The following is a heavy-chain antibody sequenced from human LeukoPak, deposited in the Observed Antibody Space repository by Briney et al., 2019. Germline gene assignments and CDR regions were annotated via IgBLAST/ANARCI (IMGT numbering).Heavy chain of an antibody. D-gene: IGHD1-1*01. J-gene: IGHJ5*02. Sequence: PSETLSLTCTVSGYSISSGYYWGWIRQPPGKGLEWIGSIYHSGSTYYNPSLKSRVTISVDTSKNQFSLKLSSVTAADTAVYYCARDGTTGWFDPWGQGTLVTVSS. V-gene: IGHV4-38-2*02. CDR1: GYSISSGYY. CDR3: ARDGTTGWFDP. CDR2: IYHSGST.